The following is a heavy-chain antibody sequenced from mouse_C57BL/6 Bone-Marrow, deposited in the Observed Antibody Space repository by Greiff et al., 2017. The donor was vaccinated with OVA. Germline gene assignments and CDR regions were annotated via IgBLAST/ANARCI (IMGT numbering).Heavy chain of an antibody. D-gene: IGHD1-1*01. J-gene: IGHJ4*01. CDR2: ISSGSSTI. V-gene: IGHV5-17*01. CDR3: ARRGFTTVVDYYAMDY. Sequence: EVKVEESGGGLVKPGGSLKLSCAASGFTFSDYGMHWVRQAPEKGLEWVAYISSGSSTIYYADTVKGRFTISRDNAKNTLFLQMTSLRSEDTAMYYCARRGFTTVVDYYAMDYWGQGTSVTVSS. CDR1: GFTFSDYG.